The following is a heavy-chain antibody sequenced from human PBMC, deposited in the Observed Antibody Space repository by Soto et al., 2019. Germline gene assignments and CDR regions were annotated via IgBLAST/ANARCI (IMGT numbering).Heavy chain of an antibody. CDR3: ASGHRRGDCYSVY. V-gene: IGHV1-3*04. D-gene: IGHD2-21*02. CDR2: INTGNGNT. J-gene: IGHJ4*02. Sequence: ASVKLSCKASGYTFTNSPMFWVSQAPGQGLEWLGWINTGNGNTKCSQKFQGRVTITWDTSATTTYIELSSLRSEDTAVYYCASGHRRGDCYSVYWGQGTL. CDR1: GYTFTNSP.